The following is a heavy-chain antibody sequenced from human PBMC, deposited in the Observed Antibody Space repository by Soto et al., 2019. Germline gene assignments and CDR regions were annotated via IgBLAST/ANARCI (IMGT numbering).Heavy chain of an antibody. Sequence: QVQLVQSGAEVKKPGASVKVSCKASGYTFSSYGFSWLRQAPGQRLEWMGWISAYNGDTKYAQRFQDRVTLTTETSTNTAYMELRSLRSDDTAVYYCARGGMLTLGGYIVYWGQGTRVIVSS. CDR3: ARGGMLTLGGYIVY. V-gene: IGHV1-18*01. J-gene: IGHJ4*02. CDR1: GYTFSSYG. CDR2: ISAYNGDT. D-gene: IGHD3-16*02.